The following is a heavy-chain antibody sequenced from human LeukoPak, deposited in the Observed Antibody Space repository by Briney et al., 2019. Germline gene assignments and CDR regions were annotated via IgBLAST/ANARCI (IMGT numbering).Heavy chain of an antibody. CDR3: ASRSSIWSGYQDTLYYFDS. CDR1: GFTFSSYG. V-gene: IGHV3-30*03. D-gene: IGHD3-3*01. CDR2: ISYDGSNK. J-gene: IGHJ4*02. Sequence: PGGSLRLSCAASGFTFSSYGMHWVRQARGKGLEGVAFISYDGSNKYYADSVKGRFTISRDNSKNTLYLQMNSLRAEGTAVYYCASRSSIWSGYQDTLYYFDSWGQGTLVTVS.